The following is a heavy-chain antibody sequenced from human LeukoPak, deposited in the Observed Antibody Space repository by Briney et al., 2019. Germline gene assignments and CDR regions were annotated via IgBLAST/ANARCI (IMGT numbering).Heavy chain of an antibody. CDR1: GFTFDDYA. D-gene: IGHD4-17*01. CDR2: ISWNSGSI. J-gene: IGHJ4*02. V-gene: IGHV3-9*01. Sequence: GRSLRLSCAASGFTFDDYAMHWVRQAPGKGLEWVSGISWNSGSIGYADSVKGRFTISRDNAKNSLYLQMNSLRAEDTALYYCAKAHNYGGNSGGPVFDYWGQGTLVTVSS. CDR3: AKAHNYGGNSGGPVFDY.